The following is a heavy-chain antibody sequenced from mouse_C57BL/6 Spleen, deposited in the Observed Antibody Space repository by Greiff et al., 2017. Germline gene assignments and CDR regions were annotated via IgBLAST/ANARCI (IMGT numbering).Heavy chain of an antibody. V-gene: IGHV5-4*01. J-gene: IGHJ2*01. Sequence: EVKLVESGGGLVKPGGSLKLSCAASGFTFSSYAMSWVRQTPEKRLAWVATISDGGSYTYYPDNVKGRFTISRDNAKNNLYLQMRHLKSEDTAMYYGARDLDYYGSRGGYFDYWGEGTTLTVCS. D-gene: IGHD1-1*01. CDR3: ARDLDYYGSRGGYFDY. CDR1: GFTFSSYA. CDR2: ISDGGSYT.